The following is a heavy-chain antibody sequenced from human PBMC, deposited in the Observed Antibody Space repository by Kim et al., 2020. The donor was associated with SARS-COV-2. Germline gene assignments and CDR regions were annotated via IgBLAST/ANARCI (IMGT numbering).Heavy chain of an antibody. CDR2: IYYSGST. J-gene: IGHJ2*01. V-gene: IGHV4-59*01. CDR3: ARAGSPPRYFDL. CDR1: GGSISSYY. Sequence: SETLSLTCTVSGGSISSYYWSWIRQPPGKGLEWIGYIYYSGSTNYNPSLKSRVTISVDTSKNQFSLKLSSVTAADTAVYYCARAGSPPRYFDLWGRGTLVTVSS.